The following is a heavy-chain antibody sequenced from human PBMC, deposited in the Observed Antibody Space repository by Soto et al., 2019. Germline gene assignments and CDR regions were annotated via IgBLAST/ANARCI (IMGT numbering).Heavy chain of an antibody. CDR2: IWYDGSNK. D-gene: IGHD3-22*01. J-gene: IGHJ3*02. Sequence: QVQLVESGGGVVQPGRSLRLSCAASGFTFSTYGMHWVRQAPGKGLEWVAVIWYDGSNKYYADSVKGRFTISRDNSKNTLYRQMNSLRAEDTAVYYCARASYYDSSGDAFDIWGQGTMVTVSS. CDR3: ARASYYDSSGDAFDI. CDR1: GFTFSTYG. V-gene: IGHV3-33*01.